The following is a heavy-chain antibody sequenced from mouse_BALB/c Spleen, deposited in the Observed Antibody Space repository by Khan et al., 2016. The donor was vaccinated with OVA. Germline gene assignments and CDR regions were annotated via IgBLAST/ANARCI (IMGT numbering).Heavy chain of an antibody. CDR2: INYSGST. J-gene: IGHJ2*01. D-gene: IGHD2-1*01. CDR3: ARSYGNYLDY. Sequence: EVQLVESGPGLVKPSQSLSLTCTVTGYSITSDYAWNWVRQFPGNKLEWMGYINYSGSTSYNPSLKSRISITRDTSKNQFFLQLNSVTTEDTATYCGARSYGNYLDYWGQGTTLTVSA. V-gene: IGHV3-2*02. CDR1: GYSITSDYA.